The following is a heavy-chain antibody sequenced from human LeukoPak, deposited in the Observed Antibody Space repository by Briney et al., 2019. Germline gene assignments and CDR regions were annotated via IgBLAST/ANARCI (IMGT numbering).Heavy chain of an antibody. D-gene: IGHD3-10*01. CDR3: ARSYGSGSYKWFDP. Sequence: SETLSLTCAVSGYSISSGYYWGWIRQPSGKGLEWIGSIYHSGSTYYNPSLKSRVTISVDTPKNQFSLKLSSVTAADTAVYYCARSYGSGSYKWFDPWGQGTLVTVSS. CDR1: GYSISSGYY. J-gene: IGHJ5*02. V-gene: IGHV4-38-2*01. CDR2: IYHSGST.